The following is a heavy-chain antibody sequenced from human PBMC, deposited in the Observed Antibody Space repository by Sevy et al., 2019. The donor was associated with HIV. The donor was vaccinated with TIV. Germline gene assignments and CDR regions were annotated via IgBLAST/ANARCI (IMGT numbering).Heavy chain of an antibody. CDR3: ARPSIAVAGTEYYYGMDV. V-gene: IGHV3-21*01. D-gene: IGHD6-19*01. J-gene: IGHJ6*02. CDR2: ISSSSYI. Sequence: GGSLRLSCAASGFTFSSYSMNWVRQAPGKGLEWVSSISSSSYIYYADSVKGRFTISRDNAKNSLYLQMNSLRAEDTAVYYCARPSIAVAGTEYYYGMDVWGQGTTVTVSS. CDR1: GFTFSSYS.